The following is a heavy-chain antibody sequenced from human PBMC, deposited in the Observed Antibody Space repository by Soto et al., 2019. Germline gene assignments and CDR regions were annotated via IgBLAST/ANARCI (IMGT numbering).Heavy chain of an antibody. CDR1: GYTFTNYY. CDR2: INPSGGST. V-gene: IGHV1-46*01. CDR3: ARDTESNRYND. J-gene: IGHJ1*01. Sequence: GASVKVSCKASGYTFTNYYIHWVRQAPGQGLEWMGIINPSGGSTSYAQRLQGRVTLTTDTSASTAYMELRSLTSDDTAMYYCARDTESNRYNDWGQGTLVTVS. D-gene: IGHD1-20*01.